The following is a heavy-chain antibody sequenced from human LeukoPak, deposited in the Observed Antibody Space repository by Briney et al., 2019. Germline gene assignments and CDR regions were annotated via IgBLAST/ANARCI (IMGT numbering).Heavy chain of an antibody. CDR3: ARRYSSSWPNDY. D-gene: IGHD6-13*01. CDR1: GFTFSSYS. Sequence: GVSLRLSCAASGFTFSSYSMNWVRQAPGKGLEWVSSISSSSSYIYYADSVKGRFTISRDNAKNSLYLQMNSLRAEDTAVYYCARRYSSSWPNDYWGQGTLVTVSS. V-gene: IGHV3-21*01. J-gene: IGHJ4*02. CDR2: ISSSSSYI.